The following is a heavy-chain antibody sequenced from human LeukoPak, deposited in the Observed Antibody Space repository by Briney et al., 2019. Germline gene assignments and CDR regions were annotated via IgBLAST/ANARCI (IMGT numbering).Heavy chain of an antibody. CDR3: ARDRYCSSTSCYTALINWYFDL. CDR1: GGSISSGGYS. J-gene: IGHJ2*01. CDR2: IYTSGST. Sequence: SETLSLTCAVSGGSISSGGYSWSWIRQPAGKGLEWIGRIYTSGSTNYNPSLKSRVTMSVDTSKNQFSLKLSSVTAADTAVYYCARDRYCSSTSCYTALINWYFDLWGRGTLVTVSS. V-gene: IGHV4-61*02. D-gene: IGHD2-2*02.